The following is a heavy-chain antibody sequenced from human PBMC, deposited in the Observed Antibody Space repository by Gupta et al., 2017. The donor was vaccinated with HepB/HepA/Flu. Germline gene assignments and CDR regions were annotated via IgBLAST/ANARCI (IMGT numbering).Heavy chain of an antibody. CDR3: ASRSMGYYDSGSSDY. J-gene: IGHJ4*02. Sequence: DFYMSWIRQAPGKGLEWISYISSSGSSKFYADSVKGRFTISRDNGKRLVYLQMNSLRAEDTAIYYCASRSMGYYDSGSSDYWGQGTLVTVSS. D-gene: IGHD3-10*01. CDR1: DFY. CDR2: ISSSGSSK. V-gene: IGHV3-11*01.